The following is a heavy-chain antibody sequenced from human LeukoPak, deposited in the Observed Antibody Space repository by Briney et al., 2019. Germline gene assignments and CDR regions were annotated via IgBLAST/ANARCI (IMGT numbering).Heavy chain of an antibody. CDR2: INPNSGGT. V-gene: IGHV1-2*02. CDR1: GYTFTGYY. Sequence: GASVKVSCKAAGYTFTGYYMHWVRQAPGQGLGWMGWINPNSGGTNYAQKLQGRVTMTSDRAITTAYMELSRLRSEDTAVYYCARSRVRFLEWLLGYWGQGPLVTVSS. J-gene: IGHJ4*02. CDR3: ARSRVRFLEWLLGY. D-gene: IGHD3-3*01.